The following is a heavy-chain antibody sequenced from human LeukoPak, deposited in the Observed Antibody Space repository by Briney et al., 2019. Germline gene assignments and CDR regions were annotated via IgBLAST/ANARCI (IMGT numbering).Heavy chain of an antibody. D-gene: IGHD3-10*01. CDR2: IYHSGNT. CDR1: GGSFSGYY. Sequence: SGTLSLTCAVYGGSFSGYYWSWIRQPPGKGLEWIGSIYHSGNTYYNPSLKSRVTISVDTSKNQFSLRLTSVTAADTAVYYCVRYGSGTYSTPCNYWGQGTLVTVSS. V-gene: IGHV4-34*01. J-gene: IGHJ4*02. CDR3: VRYGSGTYSTPCNY.